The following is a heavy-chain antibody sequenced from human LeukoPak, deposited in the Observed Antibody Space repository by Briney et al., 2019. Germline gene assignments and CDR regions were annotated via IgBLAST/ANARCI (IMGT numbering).Heavy chain of an antibody. Sequence: GGSLRLSCAASGFTFSSYWMSWVRQAPGKGLEWVANIKKDGSEKYYVDSVKGRFTISRDNAKNSLYLQMNSLRAEDTALYHCARVRRWLQFFWFDPWGQGTLVAVSS. J-gene: IGHJ5*02. CDR1: GFTFSSYW. CDR3: ARVRRWLQFFWFDP. CDR2: IKKDGSEK. V-gene: IGHV3-7*03. D-gene: IGHD5-24*01.